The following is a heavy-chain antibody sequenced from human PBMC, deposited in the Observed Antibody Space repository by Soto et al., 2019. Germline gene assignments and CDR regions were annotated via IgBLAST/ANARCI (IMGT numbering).Heavy chain of an antibody. CDR1: GFTFSSAW. CDR2: IRSETDGGTT. J-gene: IGHJ4*02. CDR3: TDGLAL. Sequence: PGGSLRLSCVASGFTFSSAWMSWVRQAPGKGLEWVGRIRSETDGGTTDYAAPVKGRFAMSRDDSINTLYLQMSSLIIEDTAVYYCTDGLALRGQGALVTVSS. V-gene: IGHV3-15*01. D-gene: IGHD3-16*01.